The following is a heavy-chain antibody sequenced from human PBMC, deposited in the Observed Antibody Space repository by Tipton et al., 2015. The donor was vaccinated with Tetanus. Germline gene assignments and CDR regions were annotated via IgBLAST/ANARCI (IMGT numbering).Heavy chain of an antibody. Sequence: QLVQSGTEVEKPGDSLKISCKASGYSFTNYWIGWVRQMPGKGLEWMGIIYPGDSDTRYSPSFEGLVTISADRSTSTAYVQWSSLTASDTAVYYCARQADYNILTGYYYYLDDWGQGSLVTVSS. CDR2: IYPGDSDT. J-gene: IGHJ4*02. CDR3: ARQADYNILTGYYYYLDD. CDR1: GYSFTNYW. V-gene: IGHV5-51*01. D-gene: IGHD3-9*01.